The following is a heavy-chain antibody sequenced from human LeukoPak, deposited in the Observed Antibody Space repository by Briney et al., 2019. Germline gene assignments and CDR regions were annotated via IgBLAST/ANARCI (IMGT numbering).Heavy chain of an antibody. CDR2: ISYDGSNK. CDR1: GFTFSSYG. V-gene: IGHV3-30*06. J-gene: IGHJ3*02. Sequence: GRSLRLSCAASGFTFSSYGMHWVRQAPGKGLEWVAVISYDGSNKYYADSVKGRFTISRDNSKNTLYLQMNSLRAEDTAVYYCARVRGSYFAWGAFDIWGQGTMVTVSS. CDR3: ARVRGSYFAWGAFDI. D-gene: IGHD1-26*01.